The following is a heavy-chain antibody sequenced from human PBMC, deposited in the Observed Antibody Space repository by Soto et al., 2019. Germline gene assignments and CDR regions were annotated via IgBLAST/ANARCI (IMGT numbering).Heavy chain of an antibody. Sequence: GGSLRLSCAASGFTFSSYWMSWVRQAPGKGLEWVANIKQDGSEKYYVDSVKGRFTISRDNAKNSLYLQMNSLRAEDTAVYYCARAPYYYDSSGHYYFDYWGQGTLVTVSS. J-gene: IGHJ4*02. CDR2: IKQDGSEK. D-gene: IGHD3-22*01. V-gene: IGHV3-7*05. CDR3: ARAPYYYDSSGHYYFDY. CDR1: GFTFSSYW.